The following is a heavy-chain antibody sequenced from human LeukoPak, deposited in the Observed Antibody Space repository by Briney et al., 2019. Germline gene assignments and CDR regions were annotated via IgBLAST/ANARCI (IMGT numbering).Heavy chain of an antibody. CDR3: GRDPIKTIAAAGTRRSGFDY. Sequence: SVKVSCKASGGTFISYAISWVRQAPGQGLEWMGGIIPIFGTANYAQKFQGRVTITADESTSTAYMELSSLRSEDTAVYYCGRDPIKTIAAAGTRRSGFDYWGQGTLVTVSS. D-gene: IGHD6-13*01. CDR2: IIPIFGTA. J-gene: IGHJ4*02. CDR1: GGTFISYA. V-gene: IGHV1-69*13.